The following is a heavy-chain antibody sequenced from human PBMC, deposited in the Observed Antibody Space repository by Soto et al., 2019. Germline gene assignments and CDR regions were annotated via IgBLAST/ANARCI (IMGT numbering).Heavy chain of an antibody. D-gene: IGHD3-10*01. CDR1: GDSIRSGDHY. V-gene: IGHV4-31*03. CDR3: ARVRYDYGSGSYAMDV. Sequence: QVQLQESGPGLVKPSQTLSLTCTVSGDSIRSGDHYWSWIRQHPGKDLEWIGFIYYGGNSYYKPPLTSRLTISVDTSNNQFSLRLSYVTAADTAVYYCARVRYDYGSGSYAMDVWGRGTTVTVSS. CDR2: IYYGGNS. J-gene: IGHJ6*02.